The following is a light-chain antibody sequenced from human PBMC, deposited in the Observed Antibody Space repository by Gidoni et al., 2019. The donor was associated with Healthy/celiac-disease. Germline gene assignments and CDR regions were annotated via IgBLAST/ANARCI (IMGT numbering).Light chain of an antibody. CDR1: QSISSY. Sequence: DIQMTQSPSSLSASVGGRVTITCRVSQSISSYLNWYQQKPGKAPKLMIYAASSLQSGVPSRFSGSGSGTDFTLTISSLQPEDFATYYCQQSYSTLYTFGQGTKLEIK. CDR3: QQSYSTLYT. J-gene: IGKJ2*01. V-gene: IGKV1-39*01. CDR2: AAS.